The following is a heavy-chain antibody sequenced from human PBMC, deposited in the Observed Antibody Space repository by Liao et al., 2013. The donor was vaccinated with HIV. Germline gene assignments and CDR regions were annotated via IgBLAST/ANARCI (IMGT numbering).Heavy chain of an antibody. Sequence: QLQLQESGPGLVKPSETLSLICTVSDGSISSNIYYWGWIRQPPGKGLEWIGSIYYSGSTYYNPSLKSRVTISVDTSKNQFSLKLSSVTAADTAVYYCARGGTIFGVGDYWYFDLWGRGTLVTVSS. CDR3: ARGGTIFGVGDYWYFDL. CDR1: DGSISSNIYY. J-gene: IGHJ2*01. D-gene: IGHD3-3*01. CDR2: IYYSGST. V-gene: IGHV4-39*07.